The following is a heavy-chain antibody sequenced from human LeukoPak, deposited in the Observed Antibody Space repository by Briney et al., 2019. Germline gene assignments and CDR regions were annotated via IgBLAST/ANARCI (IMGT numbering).Heavy chain of an antibody. CDR2: IYYSGYT. J-gene: IGHJ4*02. CDR3: ARLNGIAVAGARYYFDY. V-gene: IGHV4-39*01. Sequence: SETLSLTCTVSGGSTSSSNYYWGWSRQPPGKGREWIESIYYSGYTYYNPSVESRVTISVDTSKNQFSLKLSSVTAADTAVYYCARLNGIAVAGARYYFDYWGQGTLVTVSS. D-gene: IGHD6-19*01. CDR1: GGSTSSSNYY.